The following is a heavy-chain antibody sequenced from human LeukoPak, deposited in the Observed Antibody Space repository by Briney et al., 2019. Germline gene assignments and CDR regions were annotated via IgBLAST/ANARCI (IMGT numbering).Heavy chain of an antibody. D-gene: IGHD3-9*01. Sequence: ASVKVSCKVSGYTLTELSMHWVRQAPGKGLEWMGGFDPEDGETIYAQKFQGRVTMTRDTSISTAYMELSRLRSDDTAVYYCARRYYDILTGYQYYFDYWGQGTLVTVSS. CDR2: FDPEDGET. CDR1: GYTLTELS. V-gene: IGHV1-24*01. J-gene: IGHJ4*02. CDR3: ARRYYDILTGYQYYFDY.